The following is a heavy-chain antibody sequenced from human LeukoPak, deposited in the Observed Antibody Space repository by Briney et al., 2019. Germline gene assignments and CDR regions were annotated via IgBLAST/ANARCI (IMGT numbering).Heavy chain of an antibody. CDR2: IYYSGST. V-gene: IGHV4-59*01. Sequence: PSETLSLTCTVSGGPISNYYWSWIRQPPGKGLEWIGYIYYSGSTNYNPSLKSRVTISVDTSKNQFSLKLSSVTAADTAVYYCARGAYSNRYFDYWGQGTLVTVSS. CDR3: ARGAYSNRYFDY. J-gene: IGHJ4*02. D-gene: IGHD4-11*01. CDR1: GGPISNYY.